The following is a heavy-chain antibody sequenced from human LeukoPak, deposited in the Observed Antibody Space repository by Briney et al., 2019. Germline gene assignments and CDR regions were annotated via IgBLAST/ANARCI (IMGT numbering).Heavy chain of an antibody. Sequence: GGSLRLPCATSGFTFSHYGMHWVRQAPGKGLEWVAFIRYDGTNEYYADSVKGRFTISRDNAKNSLYLQMNSLRAEDTAVYYCARAYSGYCSGGSCYSGYWGQGTLVTVSS. D-gene: IGHD2-15*01. V-gene: IGHV3-30*02. J-gene: IGHJ4*02. CDR3: ARAYSGYCSGGSCYSGY. CDR2: IRYDGTNE. CDR1: GFTFSHYG.